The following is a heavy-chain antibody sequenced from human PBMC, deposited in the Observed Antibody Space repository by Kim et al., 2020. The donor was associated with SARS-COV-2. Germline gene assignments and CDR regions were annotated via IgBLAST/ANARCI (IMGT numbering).Heavy chain of an antibody. CDR2: ISYDGSNK. CDR1: GLTLSNYF. CDR3: AGGDNYYALDI. J-gene: IGHJ6*02. Sequence: GWSLRLSCAASGLTLSNYFVHWVRQAPGKGLEWVALISYDGSNKYYADSVKGRFTISRDNSNHTVYLRMNTLRPEDTAVFYCAGGDNYYALDIWGQGTSV. D-gene: IGHD2-21*02. V-gene: IGHV3-30*03.